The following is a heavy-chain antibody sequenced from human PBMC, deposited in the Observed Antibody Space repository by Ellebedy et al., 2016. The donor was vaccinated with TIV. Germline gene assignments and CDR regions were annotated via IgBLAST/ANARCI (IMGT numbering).Heavy chain of an antibody. CDR3: ARDPSGSFDI. V-gene: IGHV3-30*01. Sequence: GESLKISCAASGSTFSSYAMDWVRQAPGKGLEWVAAISDDGSDKYYADSVKGRFTISRDNSKSTASLQMNSLRAEDTAVYYCARDPSGSFDIWGQGTMVTVSS. D-gene: IGHD3-10*01. CDR1: GSTFSSYA. J-gene: IGHJ3*02. CDR2: ISDDGSDK.